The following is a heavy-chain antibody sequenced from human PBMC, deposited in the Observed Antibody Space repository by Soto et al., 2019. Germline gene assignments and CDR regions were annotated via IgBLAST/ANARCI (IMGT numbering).Heavy chain of an antibody. CDR2: FIAMLGTP. V-gene: IGHV1-69*01. D-gene: IGHD2-2*01. Sequence: QVQLVQSGAEVKKPGSSVKVSCKASGGTFGSQGIAWVRQAAGQGLEWMGGFIAMLGTPTYAKKVQGRATISADESLTSSYLELRSLRSEDPGVYFCARGAMANFDYWGQGTVVTVSS. CDR3: ARGAMANFDY. J-gene: IGHJ4*02. CDR1: GGTFGSQG.